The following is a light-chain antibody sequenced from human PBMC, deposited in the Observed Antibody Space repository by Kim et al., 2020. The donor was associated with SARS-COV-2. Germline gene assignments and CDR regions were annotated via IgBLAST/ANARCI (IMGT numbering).Light chain of an antibody. CDR1: ALPKQY. CDR2: EDT. CDR3: QSSDSSDTFWV. Sequence: GQTARITCSGDALPKQYAYWFQQKPGQAPVLVIYEDTERPSGIPERFSGSTSGTTVTLTISGVQAEDEADYYCQSSDSSDTFWVFGGGTQLTVL. J-gene: IGLJ3*02. V-gene: IGLV3-25*03.